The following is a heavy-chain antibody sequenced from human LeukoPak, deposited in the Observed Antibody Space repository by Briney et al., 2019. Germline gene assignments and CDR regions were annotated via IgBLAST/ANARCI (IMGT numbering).Heavy chain of an antibody. CDR2: IYPGDSDT. V-gene: IGHV5-51*01. CDR1: GYSFTSYW. D-gene: IGHD6-6*01. Sequence: GESLKISCKGSGYSFTSYWIGWVRQMPGKGLEWMGLIYPGDSDTRYSPSFQGQVTISADKSISTAYLQWSSLKASDTAIYYCARKGISSYYGMDVWGQGTTVTVSS. J-gene: IGHJ6*02. CDR3: ARKGISSYYGMDV.